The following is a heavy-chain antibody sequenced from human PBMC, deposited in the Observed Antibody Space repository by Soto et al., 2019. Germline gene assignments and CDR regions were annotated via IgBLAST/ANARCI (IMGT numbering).Heavy chain of an antibody. Sequence: XATLSLTCAVSGGSISSSSWWSWFRQPPGKGLEWIGEIYHIGSTTYNPSLKSRVNISVDKSKNQFSLKLSSVTAADTAVYYCSRGSYYYYGMDVWGQGTTVTVSS. CDR1: GGSISSSSW. CDR2: IYHIGST. CDR3: SRGSYYYYGMDV. V-gene: IGHV4-4*02. J-gene: IGHJ6*02.